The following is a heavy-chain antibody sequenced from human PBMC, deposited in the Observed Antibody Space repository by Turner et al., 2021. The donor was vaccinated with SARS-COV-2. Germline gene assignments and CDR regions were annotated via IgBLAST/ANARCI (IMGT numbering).Heavy chain of an antibody. V-gene: IGHV3-30*18. D-gene: IGHD2-2*01. CDR1: AFSFNTYG. CDR3: AKRGSCSNNKCYLDY. CDR2: IAFDGSNK. J-gene: IGHJ4*02. Sequence: QVQLVESGGGLVQPGMSLRLSCAASAFSFNTYGMHWVRQAPGKGVEWVALIAFDGSNKVYADSVKGRFTISRDNSKNTLYLQMNSLRAEDTAVYYCAKRGSCSNNKCYLDYWGQGILVTVSS.